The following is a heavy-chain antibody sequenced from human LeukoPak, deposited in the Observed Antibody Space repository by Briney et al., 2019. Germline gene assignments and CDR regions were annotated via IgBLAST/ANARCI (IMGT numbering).Heavy chain of an antibody. Sequence: SVKVSCKASGGTFSSCAISWVRQAPGQGLEWMGGIIPIFGTANYAQKFQGRVTITADESTSTAYMELSSLRSEDTAVYYCARDRDSSGWYKGPLDYWGQGTLVTVSS. CDR3: ARDRDSSGWYKGPLDY. CDR2: IIPIFGTA. CDR1: GGTFSSCA. D-gene: IGHD6-19*01. J-gene: IGHJ4*02. V-gene: IGHV1-69*13.